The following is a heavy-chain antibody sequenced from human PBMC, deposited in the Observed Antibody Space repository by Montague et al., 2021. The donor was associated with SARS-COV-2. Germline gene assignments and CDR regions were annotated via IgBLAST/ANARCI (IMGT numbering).Heavy chain of an antibody. J-gene: IGHJ3*02. CDR3: ASRNRGNRGAFDI. Sequence: TPSLTCTVSGGSISSGGYYWSWIRQHPGKGLEWTGYIYYSGSTYYNPSLKSRVTISVDTSKNQFSLKLSSVTAADTAVYYCASRNRGNRGAFDIWGQGTMVTVST. CDR2: IYYSGST. CDR1: GGSISSGGYY. V-gene: IGHV4-31*03. D-gene: IGHD3-10*01.